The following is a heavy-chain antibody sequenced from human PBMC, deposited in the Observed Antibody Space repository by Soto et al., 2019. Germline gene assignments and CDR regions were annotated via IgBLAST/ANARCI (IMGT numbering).Heavy chain of an antibody. CDR2: IRFDGSNE. V-gene: IGHV3-33*01. CDR1: EAIFRGYG. D-gene: IGHD2-21*01. CDR3: ARDGLGGTALWGYLDY. Sequence: QVLLVESGGGVAQPGRSLRLSCAASEAIFRGYGMHWIRQTPDKGLEWVAIIRFDGSNEHYADSVKGRFTISRDNSKNLLYLQMNSLRAEDRVLYSCARDGLGGTALWGYLDYWGKGTRVTVPS. J-gene: IGHJ4*02.